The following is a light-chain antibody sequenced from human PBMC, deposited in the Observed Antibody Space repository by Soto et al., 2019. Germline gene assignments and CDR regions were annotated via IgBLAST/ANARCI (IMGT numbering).Light chain of an antibody. J-gene: IGKJ1*01. Sequence: DIQMTQSPSSLSASVGDRVTITCRASQGIRDELNWYQQKPGKAPKRLIYAASSLQSGVPSRFSGSGSETEFTLTISDLQPEDFATYCCLPRCSPPPWTFGQGTKVEIK. V-gene: IGKV1-17*02. CDR2: AAS. CDR1: QGIRDE. CDR3: LPRCSPPPWT.